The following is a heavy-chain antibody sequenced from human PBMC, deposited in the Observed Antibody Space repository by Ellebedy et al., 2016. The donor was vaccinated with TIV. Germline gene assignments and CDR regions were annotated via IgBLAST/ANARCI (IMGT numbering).Heavy chain of an antibody. CDR2: IKQDGSEK. D-gene: IGHD6-6*01. Sequence: GESLKISCAASGFTFSSYWMSWVRQAPGKGLEWVANIKQDGSEKYYVDSVKGRFTISRDNAKNSLYLQMNSLRAEDTAVYYCARDRWGSSSSTWGQGTLVTVSS. V-gene: IGHV3-7*01. CDR3: ARDRWGSSSST. J-gene: IGHJ5*02. CDR1: GFTFSSYW.